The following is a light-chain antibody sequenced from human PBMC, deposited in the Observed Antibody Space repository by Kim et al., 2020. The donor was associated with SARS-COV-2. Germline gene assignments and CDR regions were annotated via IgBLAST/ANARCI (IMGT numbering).Light chain of an antibody. CDR2: DAS. V-gene: IGKV3-11*01. Sequence: SLPPGRTATLCCRASQSISTYLAWYQQKPGQAPRLLIYDASNRATGIPARFSGSGSGTDFTLTISSLEPEDFAVYYCQQRSNWPTFGGGTKVDIK. J-gene: IGKJ4*01. CDR1: QSISTY. CDR3: QQRSNWPT.